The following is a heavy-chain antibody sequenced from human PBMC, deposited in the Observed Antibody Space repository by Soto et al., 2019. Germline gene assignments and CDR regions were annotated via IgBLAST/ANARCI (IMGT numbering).Heavy chain of an antibody. J-gene: IGHJ4*02. CDR1: GFSLNTSGVG. CDR3: AHRVLRAVFGLVTTTAIYFDF. D-gene: IGHD3-3*01. V-gene: IGHV2-5*02. Sequence: QITLNESGPTVVKPTETLTLTCTFSGFSLNTSGVGVGWVRQSPGKAPEWLAFIYWDDDKRYSTSLKSRLTITKDTSKTQVVLTMANVDPADTATYYCAHRVLRAVFGLVTTTAIYFDFWGQGTPVVVSS. CDR2: IYWDDDK.